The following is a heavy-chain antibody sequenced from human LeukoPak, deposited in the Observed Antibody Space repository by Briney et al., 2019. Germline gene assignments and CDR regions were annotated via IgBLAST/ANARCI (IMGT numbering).Heavy chain of an antibody. CDR2: IKQDGSEK. CDR1: GFTFSSYW. Sequence: GGSLRLSCAASGFTFSSYWMSWVRQAPGKGLEWVANIKQDGSEKYYVDSVKGRFTISRDNAKNSLYLQMNSLRAEDTAVYYCARDFTSSRYSSSSYYFDYWGQGTLVTVSS. D-gene: IGHD6-6*01. J-gene: IGHJ4*02. V-gene: IGHV3-7*01. CDR3: ARDFTSSRYSSSSYYFDY.